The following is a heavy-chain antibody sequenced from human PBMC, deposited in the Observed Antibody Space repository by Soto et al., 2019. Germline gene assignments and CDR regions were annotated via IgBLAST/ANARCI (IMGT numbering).Heavy chain of an antibody. V-gene: IGHV4-59*01. J-gene: IGHJ5*02. CDR1: GGSISSDY. Sequence: SETLSLTCTVSGGSISSDYWSWIRQPPGKGLEWIGYIYYSGSTNYNPSLKSRVTISVDTSKNQFSLKLSSVSAADTAVYYCASVDSSTWDRWFDPWGQGALVTVSS. CDR2: IYYSGST. D-gene: IGHD3-22*01. CDR3: ASVDSSTWDRWFDP.